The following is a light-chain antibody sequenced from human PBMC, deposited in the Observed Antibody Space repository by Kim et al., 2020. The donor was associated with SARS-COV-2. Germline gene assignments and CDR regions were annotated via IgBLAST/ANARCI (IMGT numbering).Light chain of an antibody. CDR1: NIGSKS. V-gene: IGLV3-21*04. Sequence: APGKAARITCGGNNIGSKSVHWYQLKPGQAPVLVIYYDNDRPSGIPERFSGSNSGNTATLTNSRVEAGDEADYYCQVWDSSSDHWVFGGGTQLTVL. CDR3: QVWDSSSDHWV. J-gene: IGLJ3*02. CDR2: YDN.